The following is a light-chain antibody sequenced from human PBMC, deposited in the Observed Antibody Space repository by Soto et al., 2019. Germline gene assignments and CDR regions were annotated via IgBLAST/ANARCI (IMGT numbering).Light chain of an antibody. CDR1: QTVTSFY. CDR2: GAS. J-gene: IGKJ2*01. CDR3: QQYGSSPFT. V-gene: IGKV3-20*01. Sequence: IVLTQSPGTLSLSPGERATLSCRASQTVTSFYLAWYQQKPDQAPRLLIYGASSRATGIPDRFSGSGSGTDFTLTISRLEPEDFAVYYCQQYGSSPFTFGRGTKVDIK.